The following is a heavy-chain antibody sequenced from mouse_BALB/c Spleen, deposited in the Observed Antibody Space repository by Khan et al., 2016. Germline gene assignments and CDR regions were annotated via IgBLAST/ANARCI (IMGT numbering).Heavy chain of an antibody. CDR1: GFIFSSYT. CDR2: ISSGGTYT. D-gene: IGHD2-3*01. CDR3: TNIYDGYYEFPY. Sequence: EVELVESGGDLVKPGGPLKLSCAASGFIFSSYTMSWVRQTPEKRLEWVATISSGGTYTYYPDRVKGRFTISRDNAKKTLHQQMSSLKAEDTAMYFCTNIYDGYYEFPYWGQGTLVTVSA. V-gene: IGHV5-6-4*01. J-gene: IGHJ3*01.